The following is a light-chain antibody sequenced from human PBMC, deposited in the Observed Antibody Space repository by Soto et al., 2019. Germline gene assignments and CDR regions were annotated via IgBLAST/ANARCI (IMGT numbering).Light chain of an antibody. Sequence: QSVLTQPPSASGTPGQRVTISCSGSSSNIGSNYVYWYQQLPGTAPKLLIYRNNQRPSGVPDRFSGSKSGTSASLAISGLRSEDGADYYCAAWDDSLSGRVVFGGGTKPTVL. CDR1: SSNIGSNY. V-gene: IGLV1-47*01. CDR3: AAWDDSLSGRVV. CDR2: RNN. J-gene: IGLJ2*01.